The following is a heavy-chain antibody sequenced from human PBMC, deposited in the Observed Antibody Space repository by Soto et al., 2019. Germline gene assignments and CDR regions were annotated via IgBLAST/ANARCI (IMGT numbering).Heavy chain of an antibody. D-gene: IGHD6-25*01. CDR3: ARSDSTANLYVD. CDR2: IYSGGST. V-gene: IGHV3-53*01. Sequence: EVQLVESGGGLIQPGGSLRLSCAASGFTVTNNYMTWVRQAPGKGLEWVSVIYSGGSTYYADSVKGRFTISRDNSKNTLYRQMNSLRAEDSALYYCARSDSTANLYVDWGQGTLVTVSS. J-gene: IGHJ4*02. CDR1: GFTVTNNY.